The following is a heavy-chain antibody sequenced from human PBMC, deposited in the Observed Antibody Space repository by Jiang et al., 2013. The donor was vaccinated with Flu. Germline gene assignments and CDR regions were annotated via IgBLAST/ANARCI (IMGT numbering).Heavy chain of an antibody. CDR3: ATLTSPLYGMDV. CDR2: ISGSGGST. J-gene: IGHJ6*02. D-gene: IGHD1-14*01. V-gene: IGHV3-23*01. CDR1: GFTFSSYA. Sequence: LLESGEAWYRPGGSLRLSCAASGFTFSSYAMSWVRQAPGKGLEWVSAISGSGGSTYYADSVKGRFTISRDNSKNTLYLQMNSLRAEDTAVYYCATLTSPLYGMDVWGQGTTVTVSS.